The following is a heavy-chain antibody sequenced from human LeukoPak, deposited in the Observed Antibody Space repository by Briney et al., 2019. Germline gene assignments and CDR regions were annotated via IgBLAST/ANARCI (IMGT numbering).Heavy chain of an antibody. D-gene: IGHD3-22*01. CDR2: INPKNGGT. CDR1: GYTFIDFY. CDR3: ARSWDYYDSSGPFDP. Sequence: ASVKVSCKASGYTFIDFYMHWVRQAPGQGLEWMGWINPKNGGTNYAQKLQGRVTMTTDTSTSTAYMELRSLRSDDTAVYYCARSWDYYDSSGPFDPWGQGTLVTVSS. J-gene: IGHJ5*02. V-gene: IGHV1-2*02.